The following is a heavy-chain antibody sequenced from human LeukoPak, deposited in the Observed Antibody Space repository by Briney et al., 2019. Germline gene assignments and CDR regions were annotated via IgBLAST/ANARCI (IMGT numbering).Heavy chain of an antibody. D-gene: IGHD2-15*01. Sequence: SETLSLTCTVSGGSISSSSYYWSWIRQPPGKGLEWIGYIYYSGSTNYNPSLKSRVTISVDTSKNQFSLKLSSVTAADTAVYYCARVDIYCSGGSCYGDAFDIWGQGTMVTVSS. V-gene: IGHV4-61*01. J-gene: IGHJ3*02. CDR3: ARVDIYCSGGSCYGDAFDI. CDR2: IYYSGST. CDR1: GGSISSSSYY.